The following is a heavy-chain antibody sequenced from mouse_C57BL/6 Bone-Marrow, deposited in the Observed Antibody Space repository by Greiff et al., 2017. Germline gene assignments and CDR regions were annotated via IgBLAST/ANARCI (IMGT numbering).Heavy chain of an antibody. CDR2: IYPRSGNT. CDR1: GYTFTSYG. Sequence: QVQLQQSGAELARPGASVKLSCKASGYTFTSYGISWVKQRTGQGLVWIGEIYPRSGNTYYNEKFKGKATLTADKSSSTAYMELRSLTSEDSAVYFCARSFDGYYDAMDYWGQGTSVTVSS. CDR3: ARSFDGYYDAMDY. D-gene: IGHD2-3*01. V-gene: IGHV1-81*01. J-gene: IGHJ4*01.